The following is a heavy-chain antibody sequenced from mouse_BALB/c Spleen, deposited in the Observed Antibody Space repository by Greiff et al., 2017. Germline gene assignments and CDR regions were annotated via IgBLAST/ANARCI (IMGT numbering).Heavy chain of an antibody. CDR3: ATHYYGVAWFAY. J-gene: IGHJ3*01. Sequence: VQVVESGPGLVQPSQSLSITCTVSGFSLTSYGVHWVRQSPGKGLEWLGVIWSGGSTDYNAAFISRLSISKDNSKSQVFFKMNSLQANDTAIYYCATHYYGVAWFAYWGQGTLVTVSA. CDR1: GFSLTSYG. V-gene: IGHV2-2*02. D-gene: IGHD1-2*01. CDR2: IWSGGST.